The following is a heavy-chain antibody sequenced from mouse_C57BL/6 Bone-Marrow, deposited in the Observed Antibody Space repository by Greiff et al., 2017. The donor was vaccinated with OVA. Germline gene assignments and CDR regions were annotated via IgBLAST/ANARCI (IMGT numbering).Heavy chain of an antibody. J-gene: IGHJ2*01. Sequence: QVQLQQPGAELVMPGASVKLSCKASGYTFTSYWMHWVKQRPGQGLEWIGEIDPSDSYTNYNQKFKGKSTLTVDKSSSTAYMQLSSLTSEDSAVYYCARNLRIYYGNYFDCWGQGTTLTVSS. CDR1: GYTFTSYW. CDR2: IDPSDSYT. V-gene: IGHV1-69*01. D-gene: IGHD2-1*01. CDR3: ARNLRIYYGNYFDC.